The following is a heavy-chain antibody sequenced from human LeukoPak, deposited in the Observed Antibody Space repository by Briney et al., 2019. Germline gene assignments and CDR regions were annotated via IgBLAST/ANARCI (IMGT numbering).Heavy chain of an antibody. CDR2: IIPIFGTA. CDR3: ATGRYYDFWSGYFPPYYYYYMDV. Sequence: VASVKVSCKASGGTFSSYAISWVRQAPGQGLEWMGGIIPIFGTANYAQKFQGRVTITADESTSTAYMELSSLRSEDTAVYYCATGRYYDFWSGYFPPYYYYYMDVWGKGTTVTVSS. CDR1: GGTFSSYA. D-gene: IGHD3-3*01. J-gene: IGHJ6*03. V-gene: IGHV1-69*01.